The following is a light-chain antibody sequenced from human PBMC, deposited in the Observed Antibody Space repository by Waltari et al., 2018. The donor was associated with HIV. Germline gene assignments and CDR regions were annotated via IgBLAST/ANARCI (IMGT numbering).Light chain of an antibody. CDR3: STWDKTQSAQV. V-gene: IGLV1-47*01. Sequence: QPVLTQLPSVSGTPGQTVTISCSGSDSNIGTSSVYWYQVLPGTPPRLLIFSNHERPSGVPGRFSGSKSGASASLTIFGLRSEDEADYYCSTWDKTQSAQVFGGGTKLTVL. CDR2: SNH. J-gene: IGLJ3*02. CDR1: DSNIGTSS.